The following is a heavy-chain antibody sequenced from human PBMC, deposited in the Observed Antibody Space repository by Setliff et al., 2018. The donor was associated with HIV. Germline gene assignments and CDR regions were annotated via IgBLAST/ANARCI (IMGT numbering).Heavy chain of an antibody. CDR1: GGSISSGGSY. V-gene: IGHV4-31*03. D-gene: IGHD3-3*01. J-gene: IGHJ6*03. CDR3: ATTTIFEVPRYYYYYMDV. Sequence: SETLSLTCTVSGGSISSGGSYWSWIRQHPGKGLEWCGYIYYSGSTSYNPSLKSRVSISVDTSKNQFSLKLSSVTAADTAVYYCATTTIFEVPRYYYYYMDVWGKGTTVTVSS. CDR2: IYYSGST.